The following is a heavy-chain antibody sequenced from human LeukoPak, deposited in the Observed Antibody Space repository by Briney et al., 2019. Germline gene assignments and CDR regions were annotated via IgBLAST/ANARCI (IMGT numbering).Heavy chain of an antibody. J-gene: IGHJ4*02. CDR1: GFTFSSYG. Sequence: GGSLRLSCAASGFTFSSYGMHWVRQAPGKGLEWVAAIWYDGSNKYYADSVKGRFTISRDNAKNTLYLQMNSLRAEDTAVYYCATGYSSGWYPGGVDYWGQGTLVTVSS. D-gene: IGHD6-19*01. V-gene: IGHV3-33*03. CDR3: ATGYSSGWYPGGVDY. CDR2: IWYDGSNK.